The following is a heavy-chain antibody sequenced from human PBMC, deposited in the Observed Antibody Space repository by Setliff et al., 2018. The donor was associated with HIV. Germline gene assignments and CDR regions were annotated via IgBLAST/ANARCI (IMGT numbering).Heavy chain of an antibody. CDR2: VSYSGST. Sequence: SETLSLTCSVSGDSISTGTYYWGWIRQPPGKGLEWIGSVSYSGSTNYNPSLKSRVTISVDKSKSHFSLKLSSVTAADTAVYYCARGQHSSTWGALFDYWGQGTLVTVSS. D-gene: IGHD6-13*01. V-gene: IGHV4-39*07. CDR1: GDSISTGTYY. J-gene: IGHJ4*02. CDR3: ARGQHSSTWGALFDY.